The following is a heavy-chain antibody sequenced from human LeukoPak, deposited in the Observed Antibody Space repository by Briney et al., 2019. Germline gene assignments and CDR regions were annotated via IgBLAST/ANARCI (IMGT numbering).Heavy chain of an antibody. CDR2: INPVDGRT. CDR3: ARWYGEPYGMDV. CDR1: GYTFTSYY. Sequence: ASVTVSCTASGYTFTSYYMHWVRQAPGQGLEWMGKINPVDGRTTYAQKFQGRITMTRDTSTSTVNMELSSLKSEDTAVYYCARWYGEPYGMDVWGQGTTVTVSS. D-gene: IGHD6-13*01. V-gene: IGHV1-46*01. J-gene: IGHJ6*02.